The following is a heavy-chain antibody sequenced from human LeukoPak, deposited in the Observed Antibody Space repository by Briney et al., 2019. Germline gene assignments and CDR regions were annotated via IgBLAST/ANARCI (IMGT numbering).Heavy chain of an antibody. V-gene: IGHV1-2*02. CDR3: ARALGGFNWFDP. J-gene: IGHJ5*02. D-gene: IGHD2-15*01. CDR2: INPHSGDT. CDR1: GYTFIGFF. Sequence: GASVKVSCKASGYTFIGFFRHWVRQAPGQGPEWMGWINPHSGDTSFAQQFQGRVTMTRDTSISTAYMELSRLRSDDTAVYYCARALGGFNWFDPWGQGTLVTVSS.